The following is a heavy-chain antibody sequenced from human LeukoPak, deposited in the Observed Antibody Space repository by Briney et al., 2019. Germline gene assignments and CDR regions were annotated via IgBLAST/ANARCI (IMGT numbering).Heavy chain of an antibody. Sequence: SETLSLTCAVYGGSFSGYYWSWIRQPPGKGLEWIGEINHSGSTNYNPSLKSRVTISVDTSKNQFSLKLSSVTAADTAVYYCARGAPYYYDSSGYYPLGYGMDVWGQGTTVTVPS. CDR3: ARGAPYYYDSSGYYPLGYGMDV. D-gene: IGHD3-22*01. CDR2: INHSGST. CDR1: GGSFSGYY. V-gene: IGHV4-34*01. J-gene: IGHJ6*02.